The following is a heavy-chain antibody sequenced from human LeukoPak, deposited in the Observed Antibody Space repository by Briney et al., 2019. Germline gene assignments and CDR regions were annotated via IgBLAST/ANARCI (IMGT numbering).Heavy chain of an antibody. Sequence: GESLKISCKGSGYTLSTYWIGWVRQMPGKGLEWIGIIYPGDSDTRYSPSFQGQVTISADVSISTAYLQLSSLKASDTAMYYCARLGRYDFWTGYSDYWGQGTLVTVSS. CDR1: GYTLSTYW. J-gene: IGHJ4*02. CDR2: IYPGDSDT. D-gene: IGHD3-3*01. CDR3: ARLGRYDFWTGYSDY. V-gene: IGHV5-51*01.